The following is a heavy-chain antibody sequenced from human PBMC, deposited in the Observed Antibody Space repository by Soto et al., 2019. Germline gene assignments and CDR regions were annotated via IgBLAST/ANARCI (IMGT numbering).Heavy chain of an antibody. CDR2: ISASTTSI. D-gene: IGHD3-16*01. J-gene: IGHJ4*02. V-gene: IGHV3-48*01. CDR3: VRGNYENSIDS. CDR1: GFTFGSYS. Sequence: GGSLRLSCAASGFTFGSYSMNWVRQAPGKGLDWISYISASTTSIYYADSVQGRFTISRDNAKNSLFLQMNSLRAEDSGIYFCVRGNYENSIDSWGQVAGVTVSS.